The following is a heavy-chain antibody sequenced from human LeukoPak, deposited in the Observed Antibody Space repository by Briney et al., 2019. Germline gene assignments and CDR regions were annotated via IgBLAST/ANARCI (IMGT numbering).Heavy chain of an antibody. Sequence: GGSLRLSCAASGFTFSNYAMSWVRQAPGKGLEWVSSISSSGSSTYYADSVKGRFTISRDNSKNTLYLEMNSLKTEDTAVYFCTTDLPSFGSGEMDYWGQGTLVTVSS. J-gene: IGHJ4*02. CDR2: ISSSGSST. D-gene: IGHD3-10*01. CDR3: TTDLPSFGSGEMDY. V-gene: IGHV3-23*01. CDR1: GFTFSNYA.